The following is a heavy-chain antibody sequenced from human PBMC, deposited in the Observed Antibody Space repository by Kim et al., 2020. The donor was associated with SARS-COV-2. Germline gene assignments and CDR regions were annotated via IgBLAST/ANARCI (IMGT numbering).Heavy chain of an antibody. CDR2: IYPGDSDT. V-gene: IGHV5-51*01. J-gene: IGHJ4*02. D-gene: IGHD3-22*01. CDR1: GYSFTSYW. CDR3: ARTPSGYRVRYYYDSSGRGGFDY. Sequence: GESLKISCKGSGYSFTSYWIGWVRQMPGKGLEWMGIIYPGDSDTRYSPSFQGQVTISADKSISTAYLQWSSLKASDTAMYYCARTPSGYRVRYYYDSSGRGGFDYWGQGTLVTVSS.